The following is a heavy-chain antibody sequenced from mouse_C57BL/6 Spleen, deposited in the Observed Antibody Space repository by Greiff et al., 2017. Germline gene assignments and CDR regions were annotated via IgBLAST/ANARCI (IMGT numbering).Heavy chain of an antibody. CDR3: TTGGNGY. CDR1: GFNIKDDY. Sequence: VQLQQSGAELVRPGASVKLSCTASGFNIKDDYMHWVKQRPEQGLEWLGWIDPENGDTEYASKFQGKATITADTSSNTAYLQLSSLTSEDTAVYYCTTGGNGYWGQGTTLTVSS. CDR2: IDPENGDT. D-gene: IGHD2-1*01. V-gene: IGHV14-4*01. J-gene: IGHJ2*01.